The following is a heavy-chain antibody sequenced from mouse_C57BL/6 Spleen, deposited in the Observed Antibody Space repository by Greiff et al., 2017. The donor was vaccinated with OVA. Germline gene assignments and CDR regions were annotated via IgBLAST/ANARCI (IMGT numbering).Heavy chain of an antibody. Sequence: EVKLVESGPGLVKPSQSLSLTCSVSGYSITSGYYWYWIRPLPGNLLEWMGIISYDGSNNYDPSLKNRITITRDTSKNPVFLKFSYVTTEDTATYYCARVRSKRVFAYWGQGTTLTVSS. V-gene: IGHV3-6*01. CDR3: ARVRSKRVFAY. CDR1: GYSITSGYY. J-gene: IGHJ2*01. CDR2: ISYDGSN.